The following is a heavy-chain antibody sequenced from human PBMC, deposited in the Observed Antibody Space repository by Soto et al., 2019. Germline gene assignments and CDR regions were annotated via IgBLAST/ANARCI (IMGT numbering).Heavy chain of an antibody. CDR3: ARLRLGVGSSWFYYYYGMDV. CDR1: GGSFSVYY. CDR2: INHSGST. Sequence: PSETLSLTCAVYGGSFSVYYWSWIRQPPGKGLEWIGEINHSGSTNYNPSLKSRVTISVDTSKNQFSLKLSSVTAADTAVYYCARLRLGVGSSWFYYYYGMDVWGQGTTVTVSS. V-gene: IGHV4-34*01. D-gene: IGHD6-13*01. J-gene: IGHJ6*02.